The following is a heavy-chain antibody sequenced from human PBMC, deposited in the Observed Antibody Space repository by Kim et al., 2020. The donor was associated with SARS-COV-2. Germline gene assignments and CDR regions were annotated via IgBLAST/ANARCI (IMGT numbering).Heavy chain of an antibody. J-gene: IGHJ4*02. V-gene: IGHV3-23*01. CDR3: ATRDGY. CDR2: GSGGST. Sequence: GSGGSTYYADSVKGRFTISRDNSKNTLYLQMNSLRAEDTAVYYCATRDGYWGQGTLVTVSS.